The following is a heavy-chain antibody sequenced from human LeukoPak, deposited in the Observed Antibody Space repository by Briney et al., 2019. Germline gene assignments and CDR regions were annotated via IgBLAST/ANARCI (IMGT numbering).Heavy chain of an antibody. Sequence: KPGGSLRLSCAASGFTFSSYATSWVRQAPGKGLEWVSAISGSGGSTYYADSVKGRFTISRDNSKNTLYLQMNSLRAEDTAVYYCAKGYDSGLGAFDIWGQGTMVTVSS. CDR2: ISGSGGST. D-gene: IGHD1-26*01. CDR1: GFTFSSYA. V-gene: IGHV3-23*01. J-gene: IGHJ3*02. CDR3: AKGYDSGLGAFDI.